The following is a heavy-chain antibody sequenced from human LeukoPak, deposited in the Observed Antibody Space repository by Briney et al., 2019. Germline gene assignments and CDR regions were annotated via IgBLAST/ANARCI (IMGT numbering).Heavy chain of an antibody. CDR3: ARHAGVTAAGDYFDY. D-gene: IGHD6-13*01. Sequence: SETLSLTSTVSGGSISSYYWGWLRQPPGKGLEWIGYIYYSGSTNYNPSLRSRVTISVDTSKNQFSLKLTFVTAADTAVYYCARHAGVTAAGDYFDYWGQGTLVTVSS. V-gene: IGHV4-59*08. CDR1: GGSISSYY. J-gene: IGHJ4*02. CDR2: IYYSGST.